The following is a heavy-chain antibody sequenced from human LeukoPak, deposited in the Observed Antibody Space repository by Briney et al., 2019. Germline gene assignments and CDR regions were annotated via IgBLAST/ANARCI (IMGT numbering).Heavy chain of an antibody. Sequence: QPGGSLRLSCAASGFTFSSYGMHWVRQAPGKGLEWVSYISSSGSTIYYADSVKGRFTISRDNSKNTLYLQMNSLRAEDTAVYYCAKDFSMIVVDEGNDYWGQGTLVTVSS. CDR1: GFTFSSYG. J-gene: IGHJ4*02. CDR3: AKDFSMIVVDEGNDY. V-gene: IGHV3-NL1*01. D-gene: IGHD3-22*01. CDR2: ISSSGSTI.